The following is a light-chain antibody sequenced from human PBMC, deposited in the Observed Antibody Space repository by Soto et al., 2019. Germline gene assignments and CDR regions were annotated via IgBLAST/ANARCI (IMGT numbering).Light chain of an antibody. CDR2: AAS. Sequence: DIQMTQSPSSLSASVGDRVTITCRASQSISSYLNWYQQKPGKAPKLLIYAASSLESGVPSRFSGSGSGTEFTLTISSLQPDDFATYYCQQYNSYPVTFGQGTKVDIK. J-gene: IGKJ1*01. CDR3: QQYNSYPVT. V-gene: IGKV1-5*01. CDR1: QSISSY.